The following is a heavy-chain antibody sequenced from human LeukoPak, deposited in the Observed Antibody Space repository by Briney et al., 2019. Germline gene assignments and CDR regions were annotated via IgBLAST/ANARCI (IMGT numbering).Heavy chain of an antibody. V-gene: IGHV3-23*01. CDR1: GFTFSSYT. D-gene: IGHD1-26*01. Sequence: GGSLRLSCAASGFTFSSYTMNWVRQAPGKGLEWVSSISGGSGYIYYADSVKGRFTISRDNSKNTLYLQMNSLRAEDTAVYYCAKGVRELENWFDPWGQGTLVTVSS. CDR2: ISGGSGYI. CDR3: AKGVRELENWFDP. J-gene: IGHJ5*02.